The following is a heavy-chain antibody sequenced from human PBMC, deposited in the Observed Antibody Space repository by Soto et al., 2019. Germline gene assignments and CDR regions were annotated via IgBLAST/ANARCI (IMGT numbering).Heavy chain of an antibody. CDR1: GYTFSRYG. J-gene: IGHJ6*02. D-gene: IGHD2-8*01. V-gene: IGHV1-18*01. CDR2: ISGYNGDT. Sequence: QGQLVQSGGEVKKPGASVKVSCKASGYTFSRYGISWVRQAPGQGLEWMGWISGYNGDTNYAQKFQGRVTMTIDTSTTTAYMELRGLKSDDTAIYYCAKNGQPPYYYYGLDVGGQGTTVTVSS. CDR3: AKNGQPPYYYYGLDV.